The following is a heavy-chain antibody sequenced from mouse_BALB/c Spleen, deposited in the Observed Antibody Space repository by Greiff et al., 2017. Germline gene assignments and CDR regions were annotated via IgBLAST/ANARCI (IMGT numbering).Heavy chain of an antibody. Sequence: EVKLMESGGGLVKPGGSLKLSCAASGFTFSSYAMSWVRQTPEKRLEWVASISSGGSTYYPDSVKGRFTISRDNARNILYLQMSSLRSEDTAMYYCARDYYGSRWFAYWGQGTLVTVSA. V-gene: IGHV5-6-5*01. CDR3: ARDYYGSRWFAY. CDR1: GFTFSSYA. J-gene: IGHJ3*01. CDR2: ISSGGST. D-gene: IGHD1-1*01.